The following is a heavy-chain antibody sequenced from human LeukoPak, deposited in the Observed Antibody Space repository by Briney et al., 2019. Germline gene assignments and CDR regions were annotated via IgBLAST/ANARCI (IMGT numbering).Heavy chain of an antibody. Sequence: PSETLSLTCTVSGGSISSYYWSWIRQPPGKGLEWIGYIYYNGSTNYNPSLKSRVTISVDTSKNQFSLKLSSVTAADTAVYYCARGYYYGSGSYPWFDPWGQGTLVTVSS. D-gene: IGHD3-10*01. V-gene: IGHV4-59*08. CDR1: GGSISSYY. CDR2: IYYNGST. J-gene: IGHJ5*02. CDR3: ARGYYYGSGSYPWFDP.